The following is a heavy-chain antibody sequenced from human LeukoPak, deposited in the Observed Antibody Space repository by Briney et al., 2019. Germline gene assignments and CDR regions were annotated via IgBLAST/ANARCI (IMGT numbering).Heavy chain of an antibody. V-gene: IGHV3-48*01. D-gene: IGHD4-17*01. CDR3: ARDRTVTNRNYFDY. J-gene: IGHJ4*02. CDR2: ISSSSSTI. Sequence: GGSLRLSCAASGFTFSSYSMNWVRQAPGKGLEWVSYISSSSSTIYYADSVKGRFTISRDNAKNSLYLQMNSLRAEDTAVYYCARDRTVTNRNYFDYWGQGTLVTVSS. CDR1: GFTFSSYS.